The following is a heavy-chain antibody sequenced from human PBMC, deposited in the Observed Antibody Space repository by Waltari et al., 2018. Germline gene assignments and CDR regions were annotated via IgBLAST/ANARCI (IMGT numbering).Heavy chain of an antibody. CDR2: IRYDGSNK. V-gene: IGHV3-30*02. Sequence: QVQLVESGGGVVQPGGSLRLSCAASGFTFSSYGMHWVRQAPGKGLEWVAFIRYDGSNKYYADCVKGRFTISRDNSKNTLYLQMNSLRAEDTAVYYCAKEGAYGDYADYWGQGTLVTVSS. CDR1: GFTFSSYG. J-gene: IGHJ4*02. CDR3: AKEGAYGDYADY. D-gene: IGHD4-17*01.